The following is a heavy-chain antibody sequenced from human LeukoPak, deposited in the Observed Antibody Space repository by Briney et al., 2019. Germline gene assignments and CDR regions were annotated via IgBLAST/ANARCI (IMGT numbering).Heavy chain of an antibody. CDR2: ISGSGGYT. V-gene: IGHV3-23*01. J-gene: IGHJ6*03. D-gene: IGHD4-23*01. CDR3: ARDFRVTPYYMDV. Sequence: GGSLRLSCAASGFTFSTYAMIWVRQAPGKGLEWVSAISGSGGYTYYADSVKGRFTISRDNSKNTLYLQMDSLRAEDTAVYYCARDFRVTPYYMDVWGKGTTVTVSS. CDR1: GFTFSTYA.